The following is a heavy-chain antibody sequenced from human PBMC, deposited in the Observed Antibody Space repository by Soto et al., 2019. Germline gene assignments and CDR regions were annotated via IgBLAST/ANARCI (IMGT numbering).Heavy chain of an antibody. CDR3: ARQDYYGSGSYLVY. Sequence: SETLSLTCTVSGGSISSSSYYWGWIRQPPGKGLEWIGSIYYSGSTYYNPSLKSRVTISVDTSKNQFSLKLSSVTAADTAVYYCARQDYYGSGSYLVYWGQGTLVTVSS. CDR1: GGSISSSSYY. D-gene: IGHD3-10*01. J-gene: IGHJ4*02. CDR2: IYYSGST. V-gene: IGHV4-39*01.